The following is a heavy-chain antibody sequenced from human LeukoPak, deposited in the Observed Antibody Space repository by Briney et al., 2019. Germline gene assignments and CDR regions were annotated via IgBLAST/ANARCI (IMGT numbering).Heavy chain of an antibody. Sequence: ASVKVSCKASRYTFTGYYMHWVRRAPGQGLEWMGWINPNSGGTNYAQKFQGRVTMTRDTSISTAYMEPSRLRSDDTAVYYCARDPNPSGGSAFDIWGQGTMVTVSS. CDR3: ARDPNPSGGSAFDI. J-gene: IGHJ3*02. CDR1: RYTFTGYY. CDR2: INPNSGGT. V-gene: IGHV1-2*02. D-gene: IGHD2-15*01.